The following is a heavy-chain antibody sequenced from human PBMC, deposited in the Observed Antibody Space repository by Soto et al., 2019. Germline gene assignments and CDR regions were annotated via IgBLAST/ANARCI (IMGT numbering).Heavy chain of an antibody. CDR3: AMVDVYVTPSPQDV. CDR1: GYSFTRYG. Sequence: QVQLVQSRAEVKNPGASVKVSCKASGYSFTRYGIAWARQAPGQGLEWMGWINTYNGNTNYAQNLQGRVTLTTDTSPSTAYMELTSLRSNDTAIYYCAMVDVYVTPSPQDVWGQGTTVIGSS. CDR2: INTYNGNT. J-gene: IGHJ6*02. D-gene: IGHD3-16*01. V-gene: IGHV1-18*01.